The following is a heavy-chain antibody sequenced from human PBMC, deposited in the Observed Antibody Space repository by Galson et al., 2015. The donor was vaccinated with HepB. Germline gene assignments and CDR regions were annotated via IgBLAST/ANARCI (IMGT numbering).Heavy chain of an antibody. V-gene: IGHV3-30-3*01. CDR1: GFTFRSYA. J-gene: IGHJ4*02. Sequence: SLRLSCAASGFTFRSYAMHWVRQAPGKGLEWVAVISYDGSNKYYADSVKGRFTISRDSSKSTLSLQMNSLRAEDTAVYYCARAVLSPSGRYSYYFDYWGQGTLVTVSS. D-gene: IGHD1-26*01. CDR3: ARAVLSPSGRYSYYFDY. CDR2: ISYDGSNK.